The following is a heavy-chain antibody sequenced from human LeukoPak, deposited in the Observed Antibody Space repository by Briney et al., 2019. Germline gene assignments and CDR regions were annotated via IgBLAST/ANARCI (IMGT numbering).Heavy chain of an antibody. V-gene: IGHV4-39*01. J-gene: IGHJ5*02. CDR2: IYYSGST. CDR3: ARSGGWFDP. Sequence: SETLSLTCTVSGDSISSSSYYWGWIRQPPGQGLEWIGSIYYSGSTYYNPSLKSRVTISVDTSKNQFSLKLSSVTAADTAVYYCARSGGWFDPWGQGTLVTVSS. CDR1: GDSISSSSYY. D-gene: IGHD3-10*01.